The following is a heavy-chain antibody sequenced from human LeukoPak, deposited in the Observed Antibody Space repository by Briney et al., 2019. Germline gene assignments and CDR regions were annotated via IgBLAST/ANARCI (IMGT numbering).Heavy chain of an antibody. D-gene: IGHD6-19*01. V-gene: IGHV5-51*01. CDR1: GYSFTSYW. CDR2: IYPGDSGT. CDR3: ARRIAVAGTHWYFDP. Sequence: GESLKISCQGSGYSFTSYWIGWVRQMPGKGLEWMGIIYPGDSGTRYSPSFQGQVTISVDESISTAYLQWSSLKASDTAMYYCARRIAVAGTHWYFDPWGRGTLVTVSS. J-gene: IGHJ2*01.